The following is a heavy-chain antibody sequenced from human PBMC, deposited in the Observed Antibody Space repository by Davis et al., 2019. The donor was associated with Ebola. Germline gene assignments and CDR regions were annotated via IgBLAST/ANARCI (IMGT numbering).Heavy chain of an antibody. CDR2: IYPGDSDT. CDR3: ARQTYYYYGMDV. V-gene: IGHV5-51*01. Sequence: GESLNLSCQGSRYSFTSYWIGWVRQMPGKGLEWMGLIYPGDSDTRYSPSFQGQVTISADKSISTAYLQWSSLKASDTAMYYFARQTYYYYGMDVWGQGTTVTVSS. J-gene: IGHJ6*02. CDR1: RYSFTSYW.